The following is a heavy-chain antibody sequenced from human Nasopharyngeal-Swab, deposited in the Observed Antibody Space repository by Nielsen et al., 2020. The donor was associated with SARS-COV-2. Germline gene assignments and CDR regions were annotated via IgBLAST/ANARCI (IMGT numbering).Heavy chain of an antibody. CDR3: ARGYEVAARDDWFDP. Sequence: GGSLRLSCAASGFTFSSYDMHWVRQVTGKGLEWVSAIATAGDTYYAGSVKGRFTISRENAKNSLYLQMNRLRAEDTAVYYCARGYEVAARDDWFDPWGQGILVTVSS. J-gene: IGHJ5*02. V-gene: IGHV3-13*01. CDR1: GFTFSSYD. D-gene: IGHD6-13*01. CDR2: IATAGDT.